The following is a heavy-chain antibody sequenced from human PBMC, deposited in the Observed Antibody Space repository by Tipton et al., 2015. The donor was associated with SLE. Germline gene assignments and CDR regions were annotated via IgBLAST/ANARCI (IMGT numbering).Heavy chain of an antibody. J-gene: IGHJ4*02. Sequence: LRLSCTVSGGSISSSSYYWGWIRQPPGKGLEWIGSIYYSGSTYYNPSLKSRVTISVDTSKNQFSLKLSSVTAADTAVYYCARDLEKWGQGTLVTVSS. D-gene: IGHD5-24*01. CDR1: GGSISSSSYY. CDR3: ARDLEK. V-gene: IGHV4-39*07. CDR2: IYYSGST.